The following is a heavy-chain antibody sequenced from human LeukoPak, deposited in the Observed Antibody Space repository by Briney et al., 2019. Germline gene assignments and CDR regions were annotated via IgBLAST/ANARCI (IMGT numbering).Heavy chain of an antibody. V-gene: IGHV4-4*07. D-gene: IGHD3-10*01. CDR2: IYTSGST. CDR3: ARDYGSGRNDAFDI. J-gene: IGHJ3*02. CDR1: GGSISSYY. Sequence: SETLSLTCTVSGGSISSYYWSWIRQPAGKGLEWIGRIYTSGSTSYNPSLKSRVTMSVDTSKNQFSLKLSSVTAADTAVYYCARDYGSGRNDAFDIWGQGTMVTVSS.